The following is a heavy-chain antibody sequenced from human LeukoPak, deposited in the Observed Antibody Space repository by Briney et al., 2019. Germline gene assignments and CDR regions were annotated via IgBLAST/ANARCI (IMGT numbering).Heavy chain of an antibody. Sequence: PGGSLRLSCAASGFTFSDYYMSRIRQAPGKGLEWVSYISNSGSTIYYADSVKGRFTISRDNAKNSLYLQMNSLRAEDTAVYYCARIVSSHWDTWGQGTLVTVSS. J-gene: IGHJ5*02. CDR3: ARIVSSHWDT. CDR1: GFTFSDYY. V-gene: IGHV3-11*01. D-gene: IGHD7-27*01. CDR2: ISNSGSTI.